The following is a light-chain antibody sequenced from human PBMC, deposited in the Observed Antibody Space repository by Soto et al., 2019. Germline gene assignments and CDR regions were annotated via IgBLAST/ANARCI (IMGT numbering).Light chain of an antibody. V-gene: IGKV3D-15*01. CDR2: GAS. CDR3: QQRSNWPPWT. Sequence: EIVMTQSPATLSMSPGERATLSCRASQSVRSNLAWYHQKPGQAPRLLIYGASTRATGIPARFSGSGSGTEFTLTINSLQSEDFAVYYCQQRSNWPPWTFGQGTKVDIK. CDR1: QSVRSN. J-gene: IGKJ1*01.